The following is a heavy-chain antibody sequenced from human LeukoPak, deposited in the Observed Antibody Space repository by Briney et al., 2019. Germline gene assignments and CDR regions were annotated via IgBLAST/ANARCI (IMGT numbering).Heavy chain of an antibody. CDR2: INPSGGST. D-gene: IGHD3-22*01. Sequence: ASVKVSCKASGYTFTSYYMHWVRQAPGQGLEWMGIINPSGGSTSYAQNFQGRVTMTRDTSTSTVYMELSSLRSEDKAVYYCAKKSYYYDSSGYYSNWYFDLWGRGTLVTVSS. J-gene: IGHJ2*01. V-gene: IGHV1-46*01. CDR1: GYTFTSYY. CDR3: AKKSYYYDSSGYYSNWYFDL.